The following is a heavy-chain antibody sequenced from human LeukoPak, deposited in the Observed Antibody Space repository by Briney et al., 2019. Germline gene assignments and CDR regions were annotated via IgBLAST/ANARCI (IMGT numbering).Heavy chain of an antibody. CDR2: ISAYNGNT. J-gene: IGHJ4*02. V-gene: IGHV1-18*01. CDR1: GYTFTSYG. Sequence: ASVTVSCKASGYTFTSYGISWVRQAPGQGLEWMGWISAYNGNTNYAQKLQGRVTMTTDTSTSTAYMELRSLRSDDTAVYYCARGSEHSGSYFLNYWGQGTLVTVSS. D-gene: IGHD1-26*01. CDR3: ARGSEHSGSYFLNY.